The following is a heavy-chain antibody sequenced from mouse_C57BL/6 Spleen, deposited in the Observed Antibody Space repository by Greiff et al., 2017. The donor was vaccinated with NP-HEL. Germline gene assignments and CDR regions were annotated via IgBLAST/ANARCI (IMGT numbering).Heavy chain of an antibody. CDR1: GYTFTSYW. Sequence: QVQLQQPGAELVRPGSSVKLSCKASGYTFTSYWMHWVKQRPIQGLEWIGNIDPSDSETHYNQKFKDKATLTVDKSSSTAYMQLSSLTSEDSAVYYCAREDGSRTGFAYWGQGTLVTVSA. V-gene: IGHV1-52*01. D-gene: IGHD1-1*01. CDR3: AREDGSRTGFAY. J-gene: IGHJ3*01. CDR2: IDPSDSET.